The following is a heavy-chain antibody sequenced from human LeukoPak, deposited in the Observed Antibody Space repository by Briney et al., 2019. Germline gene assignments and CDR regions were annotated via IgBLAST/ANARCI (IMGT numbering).Heavy chain of an antibody. J-gene: IGHJ6*02. V-gene: IGHV3-53*01. CDR1: GFTVSSNY. CDR2: IYSGGST. Sequence: PGGSLRLSCAASGFTVSSNYMSWVRPAPGKGLEWVSVIYSGGSTYYADSVKGRFTISRDNSKNTLYLQMSSLRAEDTAVYYCARANSYGPYYYYGMDVWGQGTTVTVSS. D-gene: IGHD5-18*01. CDR3: ARANSYGPYYYYGMDV.